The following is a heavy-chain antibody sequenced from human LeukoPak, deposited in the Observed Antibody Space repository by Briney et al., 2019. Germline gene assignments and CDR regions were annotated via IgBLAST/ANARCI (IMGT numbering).Heavy chain of an antibody. D-gene: IGHD3-22*01. CDR3: ARATYYYDSSGYYPSDY. CDR2: IIPIFGTA. V-gene: IGHV1-69*01. J-gene: IGHJ4*02. Sequence: SVKVSCKASGGTFSSYAISWVRQAPGQGLEWMGGIIPIFGTANYAQKFQGRVTITADESTSTAYMELSSLRSEDTAVYYCARATYYYDSSGYYPSDYWGQGTLVTVSP. CDR1: GGTFSSYA.